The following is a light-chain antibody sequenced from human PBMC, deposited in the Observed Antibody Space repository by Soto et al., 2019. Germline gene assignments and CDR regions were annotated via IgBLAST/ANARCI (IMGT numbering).Light chain of an antibody. CDR2: EVS. CDR3: LSYAGSNNL. J-gene: IGLJ3*02. V-gene: IGLV2-8*01. CDR1: SSDVGDYNY. Sequence: QSALTQPPSASGSPGQSVTISCTGTSSDVGDYNYVSWYQQHPGKAPKLMIYEVSKRPSGVPDRFSGSKSGNTASLTVSGLQAEDKADYYCLSYAGSNNLFGGGTKLTVL.